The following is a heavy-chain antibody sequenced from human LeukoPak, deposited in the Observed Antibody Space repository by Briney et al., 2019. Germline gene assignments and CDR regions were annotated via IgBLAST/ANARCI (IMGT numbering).Heavy chain of an antibody. CDR3: ARFSPERYYYDSSGLYYFDY. CDR1: GGSISSYY. D-gene: IGHD3-22*01. V-gene: IGHV4-59*01. CDR2: IYYSGST. J-gene: IGHJ4*02. Sequence: PSETLSLTCTVSGGSISSYYWSWIRQPPGKGLEWIGYIYYSGSTNYNPSLKSRVTISVDTSKNQFSLKLSSVTAADTAVYYCARFSPERYYYDSSGLYYFDYWGQGTLVTVSS.